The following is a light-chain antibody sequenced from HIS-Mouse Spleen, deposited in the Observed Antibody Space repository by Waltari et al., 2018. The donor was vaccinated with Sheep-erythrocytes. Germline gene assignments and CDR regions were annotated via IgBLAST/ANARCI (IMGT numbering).Light chain of an antibody. J-gene: IGLJ2*01. V-gene: IGLV3-1*01. CDR3: QAWDSSTAWNVV. Sequence: SYELTQPPSVSVSPGQTASITCAGDKLGDKYACGYQQKPGKSPVLVIYQDSKRPSGIPGRFSGSNSGNTATLTISGTQAMDEADYYCQAWDSSTAWNVVFGGGTKLTVL. CDR1: KLGDKY. CDR2: QDS.